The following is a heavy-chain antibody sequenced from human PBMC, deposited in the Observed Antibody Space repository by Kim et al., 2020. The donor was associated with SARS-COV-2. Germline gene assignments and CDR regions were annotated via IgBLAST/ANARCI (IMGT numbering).Heavy chain of an antibody. Sequence: SSGPNYIPSLKSRVTISLDTSKNQIYLRLTSVTAADTAVYYCARRGYLDLWGRGTLVTVSS. CDR3: ARRGYLDL. V-gene: IGHV4-59*08. CDR2: SSGP. D-gene: IGHD6-13*01. J-gene: IGHJ2*01.